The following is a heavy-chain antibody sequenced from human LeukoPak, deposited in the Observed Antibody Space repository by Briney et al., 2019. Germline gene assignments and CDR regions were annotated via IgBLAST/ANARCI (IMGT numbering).Heavy chain of an antibody. CDR3: ARAEGYDFWSGYPFDY. V-gene: IGHV1-2*02. D-gene: IGHD3-3*01. CDR1: GYTFTGYY. Sequence: ASVKVSCKASGYTFTGYYMHWVRQAPGQGLEWMGWINPNRGGTNYAQKFQGRVTMTRNTSISTAYMELSRLRSDDTAVYYCARAEGYDFWSGYPFDYWGQGTLVTVSS. CDR2: INPNRGGT. J-gene: IGHJ4*02.